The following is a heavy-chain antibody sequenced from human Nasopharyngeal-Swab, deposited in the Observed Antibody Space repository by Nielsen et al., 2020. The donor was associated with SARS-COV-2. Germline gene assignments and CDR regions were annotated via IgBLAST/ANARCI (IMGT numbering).Heavy chain of an antibody. CDR1: GFTFSSYG. V-gene: IGHV3-30*03. CDR2: ISYDGSNK. CDR3: AVSGYGGPLDY. D-gene: IGHD3-10*01. Sequence: GESLKISCAASGFTFSSYGMHWVRQAPGKGLEWVAVISYDGSNKYYADSVKGRFTISRDNAKNTLYLQMNSLRAEDTAVYHCAVSGYGGPLDYWGQGTLVTVST. J-gene: IGHJ4*02.